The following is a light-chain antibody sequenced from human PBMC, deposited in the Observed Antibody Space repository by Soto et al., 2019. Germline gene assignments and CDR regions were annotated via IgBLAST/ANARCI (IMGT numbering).Light chain of an antibody. CDR2: ANN. CDR3: QSYVSSLSGVI. V-gene: IGLV1-40*01. CDR1: SSNIGAGYD. Sequence: QSVLTQPPSVSGAPGQRVTISCTGSSSNIGAGYDVHWYQQLPGTAPKLLIYANNNRPSGVPDRFSGSKSGTSASLAITGLQAEDEAHYYCQSYVSSLSGVIFGGGTKLPVL. J-gene: IGLJ2*01.